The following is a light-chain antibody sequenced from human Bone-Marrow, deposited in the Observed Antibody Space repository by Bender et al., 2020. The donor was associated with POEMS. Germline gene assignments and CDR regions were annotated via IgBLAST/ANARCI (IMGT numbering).Light chain of an antibody. Sequence: QSALTQPASISGSPGESITISCTGSSSDVGAYDFVSWYQQHPAEAPKLIIFDVSNRPSGVSDRFSASKSANTASLTISGLQPEDEAEYYCSTFTSSSVLFGGGTKLTVL. J-gene: IGLJ2*01. CDR2: DVS. CDR1: SSDVGAYDF. V-gene: IGLV2-14*03. CDR3: STFTSSSVL.